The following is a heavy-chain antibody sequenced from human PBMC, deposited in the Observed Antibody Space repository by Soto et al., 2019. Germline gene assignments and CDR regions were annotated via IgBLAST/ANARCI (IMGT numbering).Heavy chain of an antibody. D-gene: IGHD3-10*01. CDR1: GGSFSGYY. CDR2: INHSGST. V-gene: IGHV4-34*01. CDR3: ARRMVRGVITEDY. J-gene: IGHJ4*02. Sequence: SETLSLTCAVYGGSFSGYYWSWIRQPPGKGLEWIGEINHSGSTNYNPSLKSRVTISVDTSKNQFSLKLSSVTAADTAVYYCARRMVRGVITEDYWGQGTLVTVSS.